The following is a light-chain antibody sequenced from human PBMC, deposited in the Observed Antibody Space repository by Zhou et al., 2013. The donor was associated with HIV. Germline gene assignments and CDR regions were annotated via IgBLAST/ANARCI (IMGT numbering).Light chain of an antibody. CDR1: QSISSW. J-gene: IGKJ1*01. CDR2: KAS. V-gene: IGKV1-5*03. CDR3: QQYDSNSRT. Sequence: DIQMTQSPSTLSASVGDRVTITCRASQSISSWLAWYQQKPGKAPKVMIYKASTLESGVPSRFSGSGSGTEFTLTISSLQPDDLATYYCQQYDSNSRTFGPGTKVEIK.